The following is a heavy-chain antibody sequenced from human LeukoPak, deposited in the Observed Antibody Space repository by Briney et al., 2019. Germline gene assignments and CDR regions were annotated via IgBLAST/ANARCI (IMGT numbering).Heavy chain of an antibody. V-gene: IGHV3-23*01. CDR2: ISGGGGST. CDR1: GFTFSSYA. Sequence: GGSLRLSCAASGFTFSSYAMNWVRQAPGGVLEWVSVISGGGGSTYYADSVMGRFTISRDNSKNTLYLQMNSLRVEDTVVYYCAKSLLEDSGFDYNWFDPWGQGTLVTVSS. D-gene: IGHD5-12*01. CDR3: AKSLLEDSGFDYNWFDP. J-gene: IGHJ5*02.